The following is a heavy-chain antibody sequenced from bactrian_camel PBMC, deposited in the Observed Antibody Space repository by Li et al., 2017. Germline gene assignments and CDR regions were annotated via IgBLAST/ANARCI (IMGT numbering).Heavy chain of an antibody. CDR2: IDTSGGT. V-gene: IGHV3S53*01. CDR1: GYNTYY. Sequence: QVQLVESGGGSVQAGGSLKLSCVVSGYNTYYMAWFRQAPGKEREGVAFIDTSGGTNYAYSVAGRFTISRDNAKNTLYLQMNSLKPEDTGVYFNFVGAIESNWGQGTQVTVS. CDR3: FVGAIESN. D-gene: IGHD1*01. J-gene: IGHJ4*01.